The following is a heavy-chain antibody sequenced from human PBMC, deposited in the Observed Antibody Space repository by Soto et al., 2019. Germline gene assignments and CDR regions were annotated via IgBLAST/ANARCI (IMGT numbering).Heavy chain of an antibody. CDR3: AKGYCSGGXCYGFDY. D-gene: IGHD2-15*01. CDR2: IYYSGST. J-gene: IGHJ4*02. Sequence: SETLSLTCTVSGGSVSSGSYYWGGFRQPKGKGLEWIGYIYYSGSTNYNPSLKTRLTISLDSSKNQFSLKLSSVTAADTAVYYFAKGYCSGGXCYGFDYWGQGTLVTVSS. CDR1: GGSVSSGSYY. V-gene: IGHV4-61*01.